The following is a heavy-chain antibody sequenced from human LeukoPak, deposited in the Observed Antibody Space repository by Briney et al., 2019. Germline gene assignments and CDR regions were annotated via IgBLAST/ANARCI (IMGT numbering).Heavy chain of an antibody. D-gene: IGHD3-10*01. Sequence: GGSLRLSCAASGFTFSNYAMGWVRQAPGKGLEWVSTVSDSGGTTYYADSVKGRFTISRDNAKNSLYLQMNSLRAEDTAVYYCARSTPGSGSYYSAYDYWGQGTLVTVSS. CDR1: GFTFSNYA. V-gene: IGHV3-23*01. CDR2: VSDSGGTT. CDR3: ARSTPGSGSYYSAYDY. J-gene: IGHJ4*02.